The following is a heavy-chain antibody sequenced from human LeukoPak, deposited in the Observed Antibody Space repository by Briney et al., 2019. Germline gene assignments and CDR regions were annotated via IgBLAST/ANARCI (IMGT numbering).Heavy chain of an antibody. V-gene: IGHV3-23*01. CDR2: ISGSGGST. J-gene: IGHJ4*02. Sequence: GGSLRLSCAASGFTFSSYAMSWVRQAPGKGLEWVSAISGSGGSTYYADSVKGRFTISRDNSKNTLYLQMNSLRAEDTAVYYCVKDIGTVGASPFDYWAREPWSVSPQ. CDR3: VKDIGTVGASPFDY. D-gene: IGHD1-26*01. CDR1: GFTFSSYA.